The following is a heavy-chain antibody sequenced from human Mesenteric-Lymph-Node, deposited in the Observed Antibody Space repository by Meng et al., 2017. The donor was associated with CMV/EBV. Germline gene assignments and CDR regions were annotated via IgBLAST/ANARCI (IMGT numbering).Heavy chain of an antibody. J-gene: IGHJ5*02. CDR1: GSFSGYY. CDR3: ARGIYYDFWSGYRWFDP. D-gene: IGHD3-3*01. Sequence: GSFSGYYWSWIRQPQGKGLEWIGEINHSGSTNYNQSHKSRVTISVETSKNQFSRKLSSVTAADTAGYYCARGIYYDFWSGYRWFDPWGQGTLVTRLL. CDR2: INHSGST. V-gene: IGHV4-34*01.